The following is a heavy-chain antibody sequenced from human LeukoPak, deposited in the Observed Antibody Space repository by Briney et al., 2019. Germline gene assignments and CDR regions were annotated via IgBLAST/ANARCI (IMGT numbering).Heavy chain of an antibody. Sequence: GGSLRLSCAASGFTVSSNYMGWVRQAPGKGLEWVSVIYSGGTYYADSVKGRFTISRDNSKNTLYLQMNSLRAEDAAVYYCARLAAAGLPPLDNWGQGTLVTVSS. CDR1: GFTVSSNY. CDR2: IYSGGT. V-gene: IGHV3-66*04. CDR3: ARLAAAGLPPLDN. J-gene: IGHJ4*02. D-gene: IGHD6-13*01.